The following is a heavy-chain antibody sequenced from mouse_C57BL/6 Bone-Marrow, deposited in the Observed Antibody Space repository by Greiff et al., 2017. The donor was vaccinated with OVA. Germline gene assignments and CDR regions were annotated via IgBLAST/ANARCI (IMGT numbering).Heavy chain of an antibody. Sequence: EVMLVESEGGLVQPGSSMKLSCTASGFTFSDYYMAWVRQVPEKGLEWVANINYDGSSTYYLDSLKSRFIISRDNAKNILYLQMSSLKSEDTATYYCARDRYYYGSSYPFDYWGQGTTLTVSS. V-gene: IGHV5-16*01. D-gene: IGHD1-1*01. J-gene: IGHJ2*01. CDR3: ARDRYYYGSSYPFDY. CDR1: GFTFSDYY. CDR2: INYDGSST.